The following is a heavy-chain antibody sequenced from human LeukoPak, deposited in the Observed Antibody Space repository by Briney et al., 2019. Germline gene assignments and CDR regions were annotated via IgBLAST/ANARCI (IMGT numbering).Heavy chain of an antibody. Sequence: PSETLSLTCTVYGGSFSGYYWSWIRQPPGKGLEWIGEINHSGSTNYNPSLKSRVTISVDTSKNQFSLKLSSVAAADTAVYYCARGVVDEPFGYWGQGTLVTVSS. J-gene: IGHJ4*02. CDR1: GGSFSGYY. V-gene: IGHV4-34*01. CDR3: ARGVVDEPFGY. CDR2: INHSGST. D-gene: IGHD2-15*01.